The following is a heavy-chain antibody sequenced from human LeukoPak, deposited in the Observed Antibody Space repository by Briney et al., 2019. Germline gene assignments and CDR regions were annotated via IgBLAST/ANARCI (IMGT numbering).Heavy chain of an antibody. CDR3: ARGDRLPGYSAPVGDY. Sequence: GASVKVSCKAAGYSFVNYYMHLVRQAPGQGLEWMAIINPSGGGTTYAEKFQGRVTVTMDTSTRTVYMDLSSLRSDDTAVYYCARGDRLPGYSAPVGDYWGQGTLVTVSS. J-gene: IGHJ4*02. V-gene: IGHV1-46*01. D-gene: IGHD3-9*01. CDR2: INPSGGGT. CDR1: GYSFVNYY.